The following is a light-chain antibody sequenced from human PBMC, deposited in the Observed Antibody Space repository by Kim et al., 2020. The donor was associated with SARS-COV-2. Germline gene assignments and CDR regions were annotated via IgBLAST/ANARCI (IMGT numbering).Light chain of an antibody. V-gene: IGLV3-1*01. J-gene: IGLJ2*01. CDR2: QDS. CDR3: QAWDSSTVV. Sequence: SVAPGHTASLTCSGYKLGDKYACLYQQKPGQSPVLVIYQDSQRPSGIPERFSGSNSGNTATLTISGTQAMDESVYCCQAWDSSTVVFGGGTKLTVL. CDR1: KLGDKY.